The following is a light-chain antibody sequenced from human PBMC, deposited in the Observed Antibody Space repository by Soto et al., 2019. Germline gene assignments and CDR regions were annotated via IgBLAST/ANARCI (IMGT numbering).Light chain of an antibody. CDR2: DAS. J-gene: IGKJ2*02. V-gene: IGKV3-11*01. CDR1: QSVSSY. CDR3: QQRSNWPLCT. Sequence: EIVLTQSPATLSLSPGERATLSCRASQSVSSYLAWYQQKPGQAPRLLIYDASNRATGIPARFSGSGSGTDFTLTIISLEPEAYAVYYCQQRSNWPLCTFGQGTKLEIK.